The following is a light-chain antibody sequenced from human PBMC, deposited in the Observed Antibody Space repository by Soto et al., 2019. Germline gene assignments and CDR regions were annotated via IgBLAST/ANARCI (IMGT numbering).Light chain of an antibody. CDR2: GAS. V-gene: IGKV3-20*01. Sequence: DIVLTQSPGTLSLSPGERATLSCRASQSVGSNYLAWYQQKPGQAPRLLIYGASSRATGIPDRFSGSGSATDFTLTISRLEPEDFAVYYCQQYGTSPPLTFGGGTKVEIK. CDR1: QSVGSNY. CDR3: QQYGTSPPLT. J-gene: IGKJ4*01.